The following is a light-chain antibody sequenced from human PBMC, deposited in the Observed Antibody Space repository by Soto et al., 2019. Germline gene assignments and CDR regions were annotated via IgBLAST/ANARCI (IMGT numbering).Light chain of an antibody. CDR3: CSYVRNWV. J-gene: IGLJ3*02. CDR1: SSDVGNDNL. Sequence: QSVLTQPASVSGSPGQSITISCVGTSSDVGNDNLVSWYQQHPGKAPKLIIYEGNKRPSGVSNRFSGAKSGNTASLTISGLQAAGAADYYCCSYVRNWVFGGGTKVTVL. V-gene: IGLV2-23*01. CDR2: EGN.